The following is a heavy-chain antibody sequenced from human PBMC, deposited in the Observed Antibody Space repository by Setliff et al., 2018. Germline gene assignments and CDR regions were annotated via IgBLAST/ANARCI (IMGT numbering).Heavy chain of an antibody. CDR2: IYYSGST. V-gene: IGHV4-39*01. CDR1: GGSISSSSYY. CDR3: ARSFSRREKFLLDY. J-gene: IGHJ4*02. Sequence: SETLSLTCTVSGGSISSSSYYWGWIRQPPGKGLEWIGSIYYSGSTYYNPSLKSRVTISVDTSKNQFSLKLSSVTAADTAVYYCARSFSRREKFLLDYWGQGALVTSPQ.